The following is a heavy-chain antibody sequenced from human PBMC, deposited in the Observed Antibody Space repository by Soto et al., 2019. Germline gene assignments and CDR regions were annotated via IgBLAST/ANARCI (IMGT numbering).Heavy chain of an antibody. Sequence: QVHLVESGGAVVQPGRSLRLSCEASGFTFSSFGMHWVRQSQGEGLEWVGVIWHDGSIQLYADSVKGRFTISRDNSKNTLYLQMNSLRAEDAAVYYCARDRGTVEVPPAFSWFDPWGQGTLVTVFS. CDR1: GFTFSSFG. CDR2: IWHDGSIQ. V-gene: IGHV3-33*01. D-gene: IGHD2-2*01. CDR3: ARDRGTVEVPPAFSWFDP. J-gene: IGHJ5*02.